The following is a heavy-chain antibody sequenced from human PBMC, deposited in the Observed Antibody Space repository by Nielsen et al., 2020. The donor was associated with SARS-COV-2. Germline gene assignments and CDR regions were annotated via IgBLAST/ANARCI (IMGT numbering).Heavy chain of an antibody. V-gene: IGHV3-9*01. CDR1: GFTFDDYA. CDR2: ISWNSGSI. Sequence: SLKISCAASGFTFDDYAMHWVRQAPGKGLEWVSGISWNSGSIGYADSVKGRFTISRDNAKNSLYLQMNSLRAEDTAVYYCARDSIAVAGDYYYYGMDVWGQGTTVTVSS. CDR3: ARDSIAVAGDYYYYGMDV. J-gene: IGHJ6*02. D-gene: IGHD6-19*01.